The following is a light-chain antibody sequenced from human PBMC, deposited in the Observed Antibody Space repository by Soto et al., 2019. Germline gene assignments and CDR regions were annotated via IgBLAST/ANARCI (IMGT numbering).Light chain of an antibody. Sequence: SYELTQPPSVSVAPGQTARITCGGNNIVSKSVHWYQQKSGQAPVLVVYNDYDRPSGIPERFSGSNSGNTATLTISRVEAGDEADYYCQVWDSSSDHRGVVFGGGTKLTVL. CDR3: QVWDSSSDHRGVV. V-gene: IGLV3-21*02. CDR2: NDY. CDR1: NIVSKS. J-gene: IGLJ2*01.